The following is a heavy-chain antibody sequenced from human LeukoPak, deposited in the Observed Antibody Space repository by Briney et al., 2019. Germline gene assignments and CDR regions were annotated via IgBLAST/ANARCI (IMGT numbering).Heavy chain of an antibody. CDR2: ITSSGSTM. V-gene: IGHV3-48*03. CDR1: GFTFSSYQ. CDR3: ARDPVGGDIDY. Sequence: GGSLRLSCAVSGFTFSSYQMNWVRQAPGKGLEWVSYITSSGSTMYYADSVRGRFTISRDNAKNSLYLQMNSLRAEDTAVYYCARDPVGGDIDYWGQGTLVTVSS. J-gene: IGHJ4*02. D-gene: IGHD5-24*01.